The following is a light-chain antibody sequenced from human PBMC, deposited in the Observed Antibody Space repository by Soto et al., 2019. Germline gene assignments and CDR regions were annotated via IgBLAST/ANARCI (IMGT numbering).Light chain of an antibody. J-gene: IGKJ4*01. Sequence: EIVLTQSPATLSLSPGERATLSCRASQSVSSDLAWYQQKPGQAPRLLIYDASNRAPGIPARFSGSGSGTDFTLTLSSLEPDDFAVYYCQQRSNWPLTFGGGTKVEIK. CDR2: DAS. CDR1: QSVSSD. V-gene: IGKV3-11*01. CDR3: QQRSNWPLT.